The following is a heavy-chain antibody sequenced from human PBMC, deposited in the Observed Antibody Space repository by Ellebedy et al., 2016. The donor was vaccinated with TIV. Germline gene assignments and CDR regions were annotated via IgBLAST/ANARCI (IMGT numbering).Heavy chain of an antibody. D-gene: IGHD3-16*02. CDR1: GFTFSSYS. V-gene: IGHV3-21*01. CDR3: ARDYDYVWGSYRLIYYGMDV. Sequence: GESLKISXAASGFTFSSYSMNWVRQAPGKGLEWVSSISSSSSYIYYADSVKGRFTISRDNAKNSLYLQMNSLRAEDTAVYYCARDYDYVWGSYRLIYYGMDVWGQGTTVTVSS. CDR2: ISSSSSYI. J-gene: IGHJ6*02.